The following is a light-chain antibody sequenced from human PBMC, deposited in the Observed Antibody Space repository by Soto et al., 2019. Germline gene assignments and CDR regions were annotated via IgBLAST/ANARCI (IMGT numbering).Light chain of an antibody. CDR2: EVD. V-gene: IGLV2-14*01. CDR1: TSDVGAYNY. Sequence: QSALTQPASVSGSPGQSVSISCTGSTSDVGAYNYVAWYQHKPGKAPRLLIYEVDHRPSGISPRFSGSKSGNTASLTISGLQTDDKADYYCSSYTVINTAVFGGGTKLTVL. CDR3: SSYTVINTAV. J-gene: IGLJ3*02.